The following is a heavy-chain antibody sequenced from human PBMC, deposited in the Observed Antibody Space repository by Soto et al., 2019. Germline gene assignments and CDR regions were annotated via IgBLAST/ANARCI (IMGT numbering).Heavy chain of an antibody. Sequence: QVQLVQSGAEVKEPGSAVKVSCKAPADSFSSYGISWVRQAPGQDLEWMGGIIPIFGTTNYAEKFQGRVTITADESTNTAYMQLSSLRSEDTALYYWARVFPDGWVEPGVVRGYLDTWGRGTLVTLSS. V-gene: IGHV1-69*01. CDR2: IIPIFGTT. D-gene: IGHD3-3*01. CDR1: ADSFSSYG. J-gene: IGHJ4*02. CDR3: ARVFPDGWVEPGVVRGYLDT.